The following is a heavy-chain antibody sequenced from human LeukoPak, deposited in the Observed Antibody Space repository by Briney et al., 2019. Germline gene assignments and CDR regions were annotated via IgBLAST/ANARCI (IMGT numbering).Heavy chain of an antibody. CDR1: GLSFSSFA. CDR2: IRGNGDA. J-gene: IGHJ4*02. CDR3: AKASWVSSTDAVR. D-gene: IGHD3-16*01. Sequence: GGSLRLSCAASGLSFSSFAMSWVRQGPARGLEWVSSIRGNGDAFYADSVRGRFTLFSDSSTNTVYFQLNNLRVEDTAIYYCAKASWVSSTDAVRWGQGTLVTVSS. V-gene: IGHV3-23*01.